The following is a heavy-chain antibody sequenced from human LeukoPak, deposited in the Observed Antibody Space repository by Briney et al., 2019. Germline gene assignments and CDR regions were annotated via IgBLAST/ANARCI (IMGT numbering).Heavy chain of an antibody. CDR2: IWYDGSNK. Sequence: GGSLRLSCAASGFTFSRYGMHWVRRAPGKGLEWVAVIWYDGSNKYYADSVKGRFTVSRDNSKNTLYLQMNSLRAEDTAVYYCATVFYGSGSYPDYWGQGTLVTVSS. CDR1: GFTFSRYG. V-gene: IGHV3-33*01. J-gene: IGHJ4*02. D-gene: IGHD3-10*01. CDR3: ATVFYGSGSYPDY.